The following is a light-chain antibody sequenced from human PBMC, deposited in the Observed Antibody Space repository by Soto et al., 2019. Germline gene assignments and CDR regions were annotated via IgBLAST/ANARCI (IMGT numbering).Light chain of an antibody. Sequence: QSVLTQPASVSGSPGQSITISCTGTSSDVSAYNYVSWYQQHPGKAPKLMIYDVNNRPSGVSNRFSGSKSGNTASLTISGLQAEDEADYYCSSYTTSDTVVFGGGTKVTVL. V-gene: IGLV2-14*01. CDR2: DVN. CDR3: SSYTTSDTVV. CDR1: SSDVSAYNY. J-gene: IGLJ2*01.